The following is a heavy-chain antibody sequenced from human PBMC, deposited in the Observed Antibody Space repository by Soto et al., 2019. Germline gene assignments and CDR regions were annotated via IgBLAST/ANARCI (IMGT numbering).Heavy chain of an antibody. CDR2: ILSDGRNE. Sequence: PGGSLRLSCAASGFSFSYYGMHWVRQAPGKGLDWVALILSDGRNEYYADSVKGRFTISRDSSKNTVYLQMNSLRDDDTGVYYCGKDWGDYKNPIDSWGQGTLVTVYS. V-gene: IGHV3-30*02. D-gene: IGHD3-10*01. CDR3: GKDWGDYKNPIDS. J-gene: IGHJ4*02. CDR1: GFSFSYYG.